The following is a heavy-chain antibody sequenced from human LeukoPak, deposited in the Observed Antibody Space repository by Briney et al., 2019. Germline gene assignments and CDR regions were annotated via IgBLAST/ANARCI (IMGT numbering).Heavy chain of an antibody. Sequence: SETLSLTCTVSGGSISSSSYYWGWIRQPPGKGLEWIGSIYYSGSTYYNPSLKSRVTISVDTSKNQFSLKLSSVTAADTAVYYCARSWGGRPGAFDIWGQGTMVTVSS. CDR3: ARSWGGRPGAFDI. D-gene: IGHD7-27*01. CDR1: GGSISSSSYY. CDR2: IYYSGST. J-gene: IGHJ3*02. V-gene: IGHV4-39*07.